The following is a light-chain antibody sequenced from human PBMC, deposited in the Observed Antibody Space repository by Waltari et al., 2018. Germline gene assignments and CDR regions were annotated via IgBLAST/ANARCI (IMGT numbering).Light chain of an antibody. Sequence: NVLLTQPHSVSESPGKTVTIPCTPPRGSIASHYAPSSQQRPGSAPTIVIYEDDQRPSGVPDRFSGSIDSSSNSASLTISGLKTEDEADYYCQTYDSTKIHVVFGGGTKLTVL. CDR1: RGSIASHY. J-gene: IGLJ2*01. V-gene: IGLV6-57*03. CDR3: QTYDSTKIHVV. CDR2: EDD.